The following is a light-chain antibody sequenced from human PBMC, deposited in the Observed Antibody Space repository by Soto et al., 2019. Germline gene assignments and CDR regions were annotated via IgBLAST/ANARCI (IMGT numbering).Light chain of an antibody. Sequence: EIVMTQSPATLSVSPGERATLSCRASQSVSSNLAWYQQKPGQAPRLLIYGASTRATCIPARFSGSASGTEFTLTISSLQSEDFAVYYCQQYNNWPGSFGPGTKVDIK. CDR1: QSVSSN. CDR3: QQYNNWPGS. V-gene: IGKV3-15*01. CDR2: GAS. J-gene: IGKJ3*01.